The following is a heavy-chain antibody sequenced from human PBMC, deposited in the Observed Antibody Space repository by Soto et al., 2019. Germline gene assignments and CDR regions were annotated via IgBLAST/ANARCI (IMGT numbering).Heavy chain of an antibody. CDR3: ARFRRWLPEEMVDL. J-gene: IGHJ5*02. D-gene: IGHD5-12*01. Sequence: QVQLHQWGAGQLRASETLSLTCGVSGGSFSGYYWSWIRQPPGKGLEWIGEGNDSGNSNSNPSLKRQVVISVDTPKNEFALKINTVTAADTGVYYCARFRRWLPEEMVDLWGQGALVTVSS. CDR2: GNDSGNS. V-gene: IGHV4-34*01. CDR1: GGSFSGYY.